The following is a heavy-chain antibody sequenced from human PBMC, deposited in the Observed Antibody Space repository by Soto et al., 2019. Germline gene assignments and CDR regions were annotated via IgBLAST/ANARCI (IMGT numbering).Heavy chain of an antibody. Sequence: GGSLRLSCAASGFTFSDYYMSWIRQAPGKGLEWVSLISSSGDLIYYADSVKGRFTISRDNANNSLFLQMSGLRAEDTAVYYCAKDVNYDWFDSWGQGTLVTVSS. J-gene: IGHJ5*01. CDR1: GFTFSDYY. CDR3: AKDVNYDWFDS. D-gene: IGHD3-16*01. CDR2: ISSSGDLI. V-gene: IGHV3-11*01.